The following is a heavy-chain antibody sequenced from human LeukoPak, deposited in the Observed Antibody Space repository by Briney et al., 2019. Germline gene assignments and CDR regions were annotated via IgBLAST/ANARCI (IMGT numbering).Heavy chain of an antibody. CDR2: ICYSGST. V-gene: IGHV4-59*01. J-gene: IGHJ5*02. Sequence: PSETLSLTCTVSGGSISSYYWSWIRQPPGKGLEWIGYICYSGSTNYNPSLKSRVTISVDTSKNQFSLKLSSVTAADTAVYYCARFYVWGSYRHNWFDPWGQGTLVTVSS. D-gene: IGHD3-16*02. CDR3: ARFYVWGSYRHNWFDP. CDR1: GGSISSYY.